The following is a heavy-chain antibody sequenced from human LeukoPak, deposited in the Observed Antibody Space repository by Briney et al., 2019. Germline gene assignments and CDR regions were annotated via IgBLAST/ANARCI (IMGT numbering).Heavy chain of an antibody. Sequence: PVGALRLSCAATGITLGIYVTRWVCQAPAKGLFWTPVSGYDASNNYYADSVKGRFTISRDNSNNPLYLQMNSLRAEDTAVYYCARESSGYYYLFDYWGQGILVTVTS. CDR1: GITLGIYV. J-gene: IGHJ4*02. V-gene: IGHV3-33*08. D-gene: IGHD3-22*01. CDR2: SGYDASNN. CDR3: ARESSGYYYLFDY.